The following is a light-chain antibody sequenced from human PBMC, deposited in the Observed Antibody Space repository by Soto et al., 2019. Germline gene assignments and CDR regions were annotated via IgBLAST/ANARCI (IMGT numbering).Light chain of an antibody. CDR3: QQRSST. Sequence: IVLTNTTSTLCLSPGAGASLSCRASQSVSSYLAWYQQKPGQAPRLLIYDASNRATGIPARFSGSGSGTDFTLTISSLEPEDFAVYYCQQRSSTFGQGTRLEIK. J-gene: IGKJ5*01. CDR2: DAS. CDR1: QSVSSY. V-gene: IGKV3-11*01.